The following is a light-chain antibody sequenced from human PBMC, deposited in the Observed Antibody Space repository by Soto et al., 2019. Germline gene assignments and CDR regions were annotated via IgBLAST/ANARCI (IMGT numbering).Light chain of an antibody. CDR1: SSNIGSNI. V-gene: IGLV1-44*01. J-gene: IGLJ3*02. Sequence: QSVLTQPPSASGTPGQNVTISCSGSSSNIGSNIVNWYQQLPGTAPKLLIYSNNQRPSGVPDRFSGSKSATSASLAISGLQSEDEADYYCAAWDVSLNGRVFGGGTKLTVL. CDR2: SNN. CDR3: AAWDVSLNGRV.